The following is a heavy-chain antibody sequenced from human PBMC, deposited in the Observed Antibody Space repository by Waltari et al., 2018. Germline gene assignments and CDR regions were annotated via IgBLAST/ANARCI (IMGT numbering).Heavy chain of an antibody. J-gene: IGHJ4*02. CDR2: IRRKIYGGTV. V-gene: IGHV3-49*04. D-gene: IGHD1-26*01. CDR3: IRGGSYQRADY. CDR1: GFIFGDYP. Sequence: EVQLVESGGGLVQPGRSLRLSCTASGFIFGDYPMTWVRQAPGEGLAWVGVIRRKIYGGTVDYAASVKGRFTISRDDSKSIAFLQMNSLKIEDTAVYYCIRGGSYQRADYWGQGTLVTVSS.